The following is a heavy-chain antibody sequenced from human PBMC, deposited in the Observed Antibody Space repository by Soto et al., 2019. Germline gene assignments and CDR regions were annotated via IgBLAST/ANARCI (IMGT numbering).Heavy chain of an antibody. CDR2: IYYSGST. CDR3: ASYDSTKEYFDY. D-gene: IGHD3-22*01. CDR1: CGSISSGDYY. Sequence: PSETLSLTCTVSCGSISSGDYYWSWIRQPPGKGLEWIGYIYYSGSTYYNPSLKSRVTISVDTSKNQFSLKLSSVTAADTAVYYCASYDSTKEYFDYWGQGTLVTVSS. J-gene: IGHJ4*02. V-gene: IGHV4-30-4*01.